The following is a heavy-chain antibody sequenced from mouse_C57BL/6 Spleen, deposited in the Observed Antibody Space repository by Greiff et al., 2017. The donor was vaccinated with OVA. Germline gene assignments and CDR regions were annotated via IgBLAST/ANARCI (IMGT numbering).Heavy chain of an antibody. D-gene: IGHD2-4*01. V-gene: IGHV1-64*01. Sequence: VQLQHPGAELLKPGASVKLSCKASGYTFTSYWMPWVKQRPGQGLGWIGMIHPNSGSTNYNEKFKSKATLTVDKSSSTAYRQLSSLTSEDSAVYDCARTLYYDYDYWGQGTTLTDSS. CDR2: IHPNSGST. CDR1: GYTFTSYW. J-gene: IGHJ2*01. CDR3: ARTLYYDYDY.